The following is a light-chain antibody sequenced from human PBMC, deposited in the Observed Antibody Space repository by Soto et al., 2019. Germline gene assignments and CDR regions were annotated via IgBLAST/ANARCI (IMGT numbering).Light chain of an antibody. J-gene: IGLJ3*02. CDR2: SNS. Sequence: LTQPPSVSGTPGQRVTISCSGSSSSIGSNAVNWYQQIPGTAPKLLIYSNSQRPSGVPDRFSGSKSGTSASLAISGLQSEDEADYYCAAWDDSLNGGVFGGGTKLTVL. CDR3: AAWDDSLNGGV. V-gene: IGLV1-44*01. CDR1: SSSIGSNA.